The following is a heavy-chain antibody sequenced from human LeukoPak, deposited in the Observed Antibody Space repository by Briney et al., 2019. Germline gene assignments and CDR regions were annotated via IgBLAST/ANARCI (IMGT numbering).Heavy chain of an antibody. J-gene: IGHJ5*02. V-gene: IGHV3-23*01. CDR1: GFPFNNYA. D-gene: IGHD2-15*01. CDR3: ATFCSGGDCYSFAP. Sequence: GGSLRLSCAASGFPFNNYAMTWVRQAPGKGLEWVSTIIGSGGSTDYADSVKGRFTISRDNSKDTLFLQMDSLRVEDTAVYYCATFCSGGDCYSFAPWGQGTLVTVSS. CDR2: IIGSGGST.